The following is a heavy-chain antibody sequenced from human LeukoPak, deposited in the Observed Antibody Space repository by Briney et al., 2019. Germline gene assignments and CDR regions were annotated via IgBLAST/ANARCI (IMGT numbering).Heavy chain of an antibody. J-gene: IGHJ4*02. V-gene: IGHV1-69*05. CDR1: GGTFSSYA. CDR3: ARGEAITGTPDY. Sequence: SVTVSCKASGGTFSSYAISWVRQAPGQGLEWMGGIIPIFGTANYAQKFQGRVTITTDESTSTAYMELSSLRSEDTAVYYCARGEAITGTPDYWGQGTLVTVSS. D-gene: IGHD1-20*01. CDR2: IIPIFGTA.